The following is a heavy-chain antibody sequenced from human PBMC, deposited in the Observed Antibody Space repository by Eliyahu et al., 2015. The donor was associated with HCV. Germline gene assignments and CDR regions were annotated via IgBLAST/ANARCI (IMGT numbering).Heavy chain of an antibody. Sequence: EVQLVESGGGLVQPGGSLRLSCAASXFXFSDYXMNWVRQAPGKGLEWISYISGSRSTIYYADSVKGRFTISRDNAENSLYLQMNSLRDEDTAVYYCARAWYGSGWPFDFWGQGTLVTVSS. D-gene: IGHD6-19*01. J-gene: IGHJ4*02. V-gene: IGHV3-48*02. CDR1: XFXFSDYX. CDR2: ISGSRSTI. CDR3: ARAWYGSGWPFDF.